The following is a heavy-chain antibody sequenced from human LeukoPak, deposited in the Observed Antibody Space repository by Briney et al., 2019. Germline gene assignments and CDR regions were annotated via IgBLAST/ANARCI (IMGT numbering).Heavy chain of an antibody. CDR2: IYYSGST. CDR3: ATLRYCSGTSCFPKYFQH. D-gene: IGHD2-15*01. CDR1: GASINSYY. V-gene: IGHV4-59*08. Sequence: PSETLSLTCTVSGASINSYYWSWIRQPPGKGLEWTGYIYYSGSTTYSPSLKSRVTMSVDTSKNQFSLKLSSVTAADTAVYYCATLRYCSGTSCFPKYFQHWGQGTLVTVSS. J-gene: IGHJ1*01.